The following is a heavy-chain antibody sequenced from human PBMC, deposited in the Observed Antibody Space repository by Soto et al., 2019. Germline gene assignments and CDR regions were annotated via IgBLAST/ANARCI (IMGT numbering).Heavy chain of an antibody. CDR3: AYVGGHGTGDSSFDL. Sequence: QVHLVQSGPEMKKPGASVKVSCTVSGSTFTSNGIGWVRQAPGQGLEWMGWISTSHENMDSAPQLQGRLTLNTDTSTTTAYMELTYLIFVDTAIDYCAYVGGHGTGDSSFDLWGQGTPVTVSS. V-gene: IGHV1-18*04. CDR1: GSTFTSNG. D-gene: IGHD2-8*02. CDR2: ISTSHENM. J-gene: IGHJ4*02.